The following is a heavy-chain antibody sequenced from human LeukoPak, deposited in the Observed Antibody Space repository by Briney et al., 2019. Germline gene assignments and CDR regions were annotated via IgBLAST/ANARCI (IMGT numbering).Heavy chain of an antibody. CDR2: IYSGGST. CDR3: GRGLGGGFDY. V-gene: IGHV3-66*02. Sequence: GGSLRLSCAASGFTLSSNYMSWVRQAPGKGLEWVSVIYSGGSTYYADSVKGRFTISRDNSKNTLYLQMNGLRAEDTAVYYCGRGLGGGFDYWGQGTLVTVSS. J-gene: IGHJ4*02. D-gene: IGHD3-16*01. CDR1: GFTLSSNY.